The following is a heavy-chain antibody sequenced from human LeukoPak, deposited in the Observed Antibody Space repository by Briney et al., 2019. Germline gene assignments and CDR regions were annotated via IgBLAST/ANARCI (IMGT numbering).Heavy chain of an antibody. CDR3: AKDARRDYYDSSGYSYYFDY. V-gene: IGHV3-9*01. CDR1: GFTFDDYA. CDR2: ISWNSGSI. Sequence: GRSLRLSCAASGFTFDDYAMHWIRQAPGRGLGWVSGISWNSGSIGYADSVKGRFTTSRDNAKNSLYLQMNSLRAEDTALYYCAKDARRDYYDSSGYSYYFDYWGQGTLVTVSS. D-gene: IGHD3-22*01. J-gene: IGHJ4*02.